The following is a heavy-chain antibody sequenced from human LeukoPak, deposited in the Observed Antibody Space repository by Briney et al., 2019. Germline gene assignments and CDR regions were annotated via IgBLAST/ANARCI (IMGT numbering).Heavy chain of an antibody. V-gene: IGHV4-61*02. CDR1: GGSISSGSYY. D-gene: IGHD3-22*01. Sequence: SETLSLTCTVSGGSISSGSYYWSWIRQPAGKGLEWIGRIYTSGSTNYNPSLKSRVTISVDTSKNQFSLKLSSVTAADTAVYYCARDSSGYYFNYYYYYMDVWGKGTTVTISS. CDR3: ARDSSGYYFNYYYYYMDV. CDR2: IYTSGST. J-gene: IGHJ6*03.